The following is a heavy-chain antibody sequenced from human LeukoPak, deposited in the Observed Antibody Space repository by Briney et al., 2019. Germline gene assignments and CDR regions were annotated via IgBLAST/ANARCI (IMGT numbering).Heavy chain of an antibody. J-gene: IGHJ4*02. D-gene: IGHD3-10*01. CDR2: ISSSSSYI. CDR3: ARGNMVRGVIIPLDY. V-gene: IGHV3-21*01. Sequence: PGGSLRLSCAASGFTFSSYSMNWVRQAPGKGLEWVSSISSSSSYIYYADSVKGRFTISRDNAKNSLYLQMNSLRAEDTAVYYCARGNMVRGVIIPLDYWGQGTLVTVSS. CDR1: GFTFSSYS.